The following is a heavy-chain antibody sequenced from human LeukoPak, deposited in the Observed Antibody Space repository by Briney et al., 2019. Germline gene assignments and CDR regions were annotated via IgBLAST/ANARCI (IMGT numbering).Heavy chain of an antibody. CDR3: ARDRVAAAAGPNWFDP. CDR1: GYTFTGYY. CDR2: INPNSGGT. D-gene: IGHD6-13*01. J-gene: IGHJ5*02. V-gene: IGHV1-2*02. Sequence: ASVKVSCKASGYTFTGYYMHWVRQAPGQGLEWMGWINPNSGGTNYAQKFQGRVTMTRDTSISTAYMELSRLRSDDTAVYYCARDRVAAAAGPNWFDPWGQGTLVTASS.